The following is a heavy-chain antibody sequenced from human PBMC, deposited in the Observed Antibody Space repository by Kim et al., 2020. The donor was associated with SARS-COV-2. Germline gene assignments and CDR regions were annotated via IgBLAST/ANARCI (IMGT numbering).Heavy chain of an antibody. V-gene: IGHV2-5*02. CDR2: VYWDDDK. CDR1: GFSLNNTGAG. Sequence: SGPTLVNPTQSLTLTCTFSGFSLNNTGAGVAWIRQARGKALDWLAVVYWDDDKRYNPSLKSRLTITKDTSKNQVVLKMTNMDPMDAGTYYCAHELVLPASRFDFWGQGALVTVSS. D-gene: IGHD2-15*01. CDR3: AHELVLPASRFDF. J-gene: IGHJ4*02.